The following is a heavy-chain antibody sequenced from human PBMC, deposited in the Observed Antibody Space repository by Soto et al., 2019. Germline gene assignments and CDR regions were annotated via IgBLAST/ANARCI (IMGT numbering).Heavy chain of an antibody. CDR1: GGAIGSHY. CDR3: ARGQRFSDWFDP. Sequence: SETLSLTCTLSGGAIGSHYWTWIRQPAGKGLEWIGRIYGSGSTKYNPSLQSRVTMSLDTSKNQFSLRLESVTAADTAVYYGARGQRFSDWFDPWGQGTLVTVSS. D-gene: IGHD3-3*01. CDR2: IYGSGST. J-gene: IGHJ5*02. V-gene: IGHV4-4*07.